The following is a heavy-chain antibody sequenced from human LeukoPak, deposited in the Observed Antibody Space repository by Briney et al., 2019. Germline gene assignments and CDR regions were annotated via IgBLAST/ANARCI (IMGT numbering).Heavy chain of an antibody. CDR2: IKRDGSEK. CDR3: ARGPNIYSGSYHERDCYMDV. D-gene: IGHD1-26*01. CDR1: GVTFSNYW. Sequence: GGSLRLSCAASGVTFSNYWVCWVRQAPRKGLEWVANIKRDGSEKYYVDSVKGRFTISRDNAKNSLYLQMNSLRAEDTAVYYCARGPNIYSGSYHERDCYMDVLGKGTTVTASS. J-gene: IGHJ6*03. V-gene: IGHV3-7*01.